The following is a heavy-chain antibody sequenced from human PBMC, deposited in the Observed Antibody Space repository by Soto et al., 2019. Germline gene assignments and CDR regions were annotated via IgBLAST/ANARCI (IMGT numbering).Heavy chain of an antibody. Sequence: GSLRLSCAASGFTFSIYAMTWVRQSPGKGPEWVSSMSRTGDNTYYADSVKGRFTISRDNSKNTLYLQMNSLRAEDTAIYYCAKDQSNSNPLYYFDFWGPGTLVTVSS. CDR3: AKDQSNSNPLYYFDF. V-gene: IGHV3-23*01. CDR1: GFTFSIYA. D-gene: IGHD3-22*01. CDR2: MSRTGDNT. J-gene: IGHJ4*02.